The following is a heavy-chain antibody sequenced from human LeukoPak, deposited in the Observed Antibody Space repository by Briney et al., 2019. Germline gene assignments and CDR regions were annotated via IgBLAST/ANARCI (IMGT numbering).Heavy chain of an antibody. CDR3: VVQPGGVVGASFYYGMDV. V-gene: IGHV4-59*08. J-gene: IGHJ6*02. CDR1: GGSISSYY. CDR2: IYYSGST. D-gene: IGHD2-15*01. Sequence: SETLSLTCTVSGGSISSYYWSWIRQPPGKGLEWIGYIYYSGSTNYNPSLKSRVTISVDTSKNQFTLKLSSVTAADTAIDDCVVQPGGVVGASFYYGMDVWGQGTTVTVSS.